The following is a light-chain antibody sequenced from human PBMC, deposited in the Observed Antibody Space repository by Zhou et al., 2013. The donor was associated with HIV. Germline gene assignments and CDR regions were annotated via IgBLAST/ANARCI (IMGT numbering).Light chain of an antibody. J-gene: IGKJ1*01. CDR3: QQSYGNPRT. CDR1: QSISSY. Sequence: DIQMTQSPSSLSASVGDRVTITCRASQSISSYLNWYQQKPGKAPNLLIYAASSLQSGVPSRFSGSGSGTDFTLTISSLQPEDFATYYCQQSYGNPRTFGQGTKVEIK. V-gene: IGKV1-39*01. CDR2: AAS.